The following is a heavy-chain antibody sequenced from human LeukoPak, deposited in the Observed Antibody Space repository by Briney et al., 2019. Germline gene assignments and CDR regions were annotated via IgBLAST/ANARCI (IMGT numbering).Heavy chain of an antibody. CDR3: ARSVYYDFWSGPENYYYYMDV. Sequence: SSETLSLTCTVSGGSMSSGSYYWSWIRQPAGKVLEWIGRIYTSGSTNYNPSLKSRVTISVDTSKNQFSLKLSSVTAADTAVYYCARSVYYDFWSGPENYYYYMDVWGKGTTVTVSS. CDR1: GGSMSSGSYY. CDR2: IYTSGST. D-gene: IGHD3-3*01. V-gene: IGHV4-61*02. J-gene: IGHJ6*03.